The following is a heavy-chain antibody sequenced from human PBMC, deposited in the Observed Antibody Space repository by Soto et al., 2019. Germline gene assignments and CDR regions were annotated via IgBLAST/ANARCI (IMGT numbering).Heavy chain of an antibody. CDR3: EGDRGAAAGPFHY. V-gene: IGHV3-66*01. CDR1: GFTVSSNY. D-gene: IGHD6-13*01. Sequence: SGGSLRLSCAASGFTVSSNYMSWVRQAPGKGLEWVSVIYSGGSTYYADSVKGRFTISRDNSKNTLYLQMNSLRAEDTAVYYCEGDRGAAAGPFHYWGQETLVTVSS. CDR2: IYSGGST. J-gene: IGHJ4*02.